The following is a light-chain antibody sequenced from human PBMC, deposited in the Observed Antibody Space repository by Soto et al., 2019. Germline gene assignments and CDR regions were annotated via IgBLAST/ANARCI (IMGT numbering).Light chain of an antibody. Sequence: TQSPDTLSLSPGERATLSCRASQNFGSTSLAWYQQKPGKAPKLLIYDASSLESGVPSRFSGSGSGTEFTLTISSLQPDDFATYYCQQYNSYWTFGQGTKVDIK. CDR3: QQYNSYWT. J-gene: IGKJ1*01. CDR2: DAS. CDR1: QNFGSTS. V-gene: IGKV1-5*01.